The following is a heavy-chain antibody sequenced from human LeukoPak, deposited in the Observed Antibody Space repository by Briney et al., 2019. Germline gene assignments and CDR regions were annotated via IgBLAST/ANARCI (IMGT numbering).Heavy chain of an antibody. D-gene: IGHD3-22*01. J-gene: IGHJ5*02. Sequence: ASVKVSCKVSGYTLTELSMHWVRQAPGKGLEWMGGFDPEDSETIYAQKFQGRVTMTEDTSTDTAYMELSSLRSEDTAVYYCATVHGGDYYDSSGYRTNWFDPWGQGTLVTVSS. CDR2: FDPEDSET. CDR1: GYTLTELS. V-gene: IGHV1-24*01. CDR3: ATVHGGDYYDSSGYRTNWFDP.